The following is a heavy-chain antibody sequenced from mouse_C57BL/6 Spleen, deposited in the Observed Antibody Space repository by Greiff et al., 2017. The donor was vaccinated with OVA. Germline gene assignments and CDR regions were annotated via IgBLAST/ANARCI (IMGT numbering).Heavy chain of an antibody. CDR1: GFSLTSYG. J-gene: IGHJ3*01. Sequence: QVQLQQSGPGLVQPSQSLSITCTVSGFSLTSYGVHWVRQSPGKGLEWLGVIWSGGSTDYNAAFISRLSISKDNSKSQVFFKMNILQADDTAIYYCARNLLYGSSKGPFAYWGQGTLVTVSA. CDR3: ARNLLYGSSKGPFAY. D-gene: IGHD1-1*01. CDR2: IWSGGST. V-gene: IGHV2-2*01.